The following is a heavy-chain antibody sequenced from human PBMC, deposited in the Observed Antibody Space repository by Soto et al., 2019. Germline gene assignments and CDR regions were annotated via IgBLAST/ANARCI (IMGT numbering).Heavy chain of an antibody. J-gene: IGHJ6*03. CDR1: GFTVSSNY. V-gene: IGHV3-53*04. CDR3: ARDRHGSGSNYYYMDV. D-gene: IGHD3-10*01. CDR2: IYSGGST. Sequence: EVQLVESGGGLVQPGGSLRLSCAASGFTVSSNYMSWVRQAPGKGLEWVSVIYSGGSTYYADSVKGRFTISRHNSKNTLYLQMNSLRAEDTAVYYCARDRHGSGSNYYYMDVWGKWTTVTVSS.